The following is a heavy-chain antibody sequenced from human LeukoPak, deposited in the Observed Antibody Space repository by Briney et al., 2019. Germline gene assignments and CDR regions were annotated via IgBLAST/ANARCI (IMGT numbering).Heavy chain of an antibody. D-gene: IGHD6-19*01. CDR3: ARTWNNGGWYVTFDY. CDR2: ISYDGSNK. J-gene: IGHJ4*02. CDR1: GFTFSSYA. Sequence: GGSLRLSCAASGFTFSSYAMHWVRQAPGKGLEWVAVISYDGSNKNYADSVKGRFTISRDNAEKSLYLQMNSLRAEDTAVYYCARTWNNGGWYVTFDYWGQGTLVTVSS. V-gene: IGHV3-30-3*01.